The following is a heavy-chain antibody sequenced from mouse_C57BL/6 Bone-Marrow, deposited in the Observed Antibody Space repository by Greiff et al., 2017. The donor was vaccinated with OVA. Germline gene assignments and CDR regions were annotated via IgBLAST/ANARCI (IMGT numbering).Heavy chain of an antibody. CDR2: INPNNGGT. Sequence: VQLQQSGPELVKPGASVKISCKASGYTFTDYYMNWVKQSHGKSLEWIGDINPNNGGTSYNQKFKGKATLTVDKSSSTAYMELRSLTSEDSAVYYCARSRAHYYGSSYAMDYWGQGTSVTVSS. V-gene: IGHV1-26*01. CDR1: GYTFTDYY. D-gene: IGHD1-1*01. J-gene: IGHJ4*01. CDR3: ARSRAHYYGSSYAMDY.